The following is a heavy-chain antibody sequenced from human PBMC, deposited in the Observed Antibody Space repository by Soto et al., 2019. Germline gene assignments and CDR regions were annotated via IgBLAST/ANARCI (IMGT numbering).Heavy chain of an antibody. V-gene: IGHV4-30-4*01. Sequence: PSETLSLTCTVSGDSISSGNKYWSWIRQPPGKGLEWIGYIFSSGTTYYNLSLKSRLTMSLDASQNQFSLKLNSPTDADTAVYFCARVPSPFDYYYAMDVWGQGTTVTVSS. CDR3: ARVPSPFDYYYAMDV. J-gene: IGHJ6*02. D-gene: IGHD3-16*01. CDR1: GDSISSGNKY. CDR2: IFSSGTT.